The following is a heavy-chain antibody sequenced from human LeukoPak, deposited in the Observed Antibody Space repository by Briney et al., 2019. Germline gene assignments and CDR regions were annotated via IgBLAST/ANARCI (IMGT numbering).Heavy chain of an antibody. CDR2: IYYSGST. V-gene: IGHV4-59*01. J-gene: IGHJ4*02. Sequence: SETLSLTCTVSGGSISSYYWSRIRQPPGKGLEWIGYIYYSGSTNYNPSLKSRVTISVDTSKNQFSLKLSSVTAADTAVYYCARCNCSGGSCYLDYWGQGTLVTVSS. CDR3: ARCNCSGGSCYLDY. CDR1: GGSISSYY. D-gene: IGHD2-15*01.